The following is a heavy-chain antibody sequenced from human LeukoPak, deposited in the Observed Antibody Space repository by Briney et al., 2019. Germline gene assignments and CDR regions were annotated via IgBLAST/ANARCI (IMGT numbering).Heavy chain of an antibody. CDR1: GFTFSSYA. V-gene: IGHV3-23*01. CDR2: ISGSGGST. D-gene: IGHD3-10*01. Sequence: SGGSLRLSCAASGFTFSSYAMSWVRQAPGKGLEWVSAISGSGGSTYYADSVKGRFTISRDNSKNTLYLQMNSLRAEDTAVYYCAKLPWFGELSYFDYWGQGTLVTVSS. CDR3: AKLPWFGELSYFDY. J-gene: IGHJ4*02.